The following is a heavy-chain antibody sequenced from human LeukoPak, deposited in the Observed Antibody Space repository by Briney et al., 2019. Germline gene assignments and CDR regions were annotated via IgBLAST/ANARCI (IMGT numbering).Heavy chain of an antibody. CDR1: GGSITTHY. Sequence: MPSETLSLTCTVSGGSITTHYWSWIRQPAGREVEWIGRVYNTGSTKYNPPLESRVTMSVDTSSNRFSLRLRSVTAADTAVYYCARDLLGDYGTFDIWGQGAMVTVSS. J-gene: IGHJ3*02. D-gene: IGHD4-17*01. CDR2: VYNTGST. V-gene: IGHV4-4*07. CDR3: ARDLLGDYGTFDI.